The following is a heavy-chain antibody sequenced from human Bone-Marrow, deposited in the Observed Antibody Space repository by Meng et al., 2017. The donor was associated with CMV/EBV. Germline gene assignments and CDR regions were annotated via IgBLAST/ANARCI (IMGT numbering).Heavy chain of an antibody. J-gene: IGHJ5*02. CDR1: GYTCSING. D-gene: IGHD3-10*01. V-gene: IGHV1-18*01. Sequence: QVQLAPPEAEVKQPEASVTVSVKASGYTCSINGIYWGRHAPAPGLELMGFISANNGNTNYAHQLQVRVTMTTDTSTSTAYMELMSLGSADTAVYYCARAVGSGSDGWFDPWGQGTLVTVSS. CDR2: ISANNGNT. CDR3: ARAVGSGSDGWFDP.